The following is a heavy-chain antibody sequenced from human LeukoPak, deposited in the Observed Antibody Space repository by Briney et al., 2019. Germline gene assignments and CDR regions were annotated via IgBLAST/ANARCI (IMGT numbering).Heavy chain of an antibody. D-gene: IGHD3-22*01. CDR1: GYTLTELS. V-gene: IGHV1-24*01. Sequence: ASVKVSCKVSGYTLTELSMHWVRQAPGKGLEWMGGFDPEDGGTIYAQKFQGRVTMTEDTSTDTAYMELSSLRSEDTAVYYCARETYYYDSSGYYFWYFDLWGRGTLVTVSS. J-gene: IGHJ2*01. CDR3: ARETYYYDSSGYYFWYFDL. CDR2: FDPEDGGT.